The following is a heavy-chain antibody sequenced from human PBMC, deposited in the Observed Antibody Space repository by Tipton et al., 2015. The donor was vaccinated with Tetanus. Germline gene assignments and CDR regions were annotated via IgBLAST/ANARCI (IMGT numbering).Heavy chain of an antibody. Sequence: QSGAEVKKPGATVKISCMVSGYTFIDYYIHWVQQAPGKGLGWMGLIDPEDGETVYAEKFQGRVTITADTSTDTAYMELRSLRFDDTATYYCSTDINGEAYWGQGTPVTVSS. CDR3: STDINGEAY. V-gene: IGHV1-69-2*01. J-gene: IGHJ4*02. CDR1: GYTFIDYY. CDR2: IDPEDGET. D-gene: IGHD3-10*01.